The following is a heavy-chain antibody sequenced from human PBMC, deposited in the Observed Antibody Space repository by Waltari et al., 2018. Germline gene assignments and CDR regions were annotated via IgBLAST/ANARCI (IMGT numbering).Heavy chain of an antibody. J-gene: IGHJ2*01. V-gene: IGHV4-39*01. D-gene: IGHD2-8*01. CDR3: ARLIDCSNGACGYWYFDV. CDR2: VYNSGTA. Sequence: QLQLHESGPGLVKPSQTLSLTCSVSGGSITSGSHYWAWIRQPPGKGLEWIGSVYNSGTASYNPSLQSRVAISVDTSKNQFSLNLNSVTAADTAVYYCARLIDCSNGACGYWYFDVWGRGTLGSVS. CDR1: GGSITSGSHY.